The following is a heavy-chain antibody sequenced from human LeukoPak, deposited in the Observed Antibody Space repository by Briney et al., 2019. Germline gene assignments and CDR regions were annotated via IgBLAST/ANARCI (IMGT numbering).Heavy chain of an antibody. D-gene: IGHD4-11*01. CDR3: AKDRLGAGAFDI. CDR2: ISYDGTNK. CDR1: GFTFSSYG. J-gene: IGHJ3*02. Sequence: GGSLRRSCAACGFTFSSYGMDWVRQAPGKGLEWVAVISYDGTNKDYADSVKGRFTISRDNSKNTLYLQMNSLRAEDTAVYYCAKDRLGAGAFDIWGQGTMVTVSS. V-gene: IGHV3-30*18.